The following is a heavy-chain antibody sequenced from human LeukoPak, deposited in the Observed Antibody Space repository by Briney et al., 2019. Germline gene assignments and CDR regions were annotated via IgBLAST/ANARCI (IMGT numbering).Heavy chain of an antibody. V-gene: IGHV1-18*01. CDR2: ISGYNGNT. CDR1: GYTFTSYG. D-gene: IGHD3-3*01. Sequence: ASVKVSCKASGYTFTSYGINWVRQAPGQGLEWMGWISGYNGNTNYAQKLQGRVTMTTDTSTSTAYMELRSLRSDDTAVYYCARDLNGFWSGYYIAFDYWGQGTLVTVSS. J-gene: IGHJ4*02. CDR3: ARDLNGFWSGYYIAFDY.